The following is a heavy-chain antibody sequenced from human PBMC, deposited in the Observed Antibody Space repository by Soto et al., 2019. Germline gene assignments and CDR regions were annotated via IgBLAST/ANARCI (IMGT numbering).Heavy chain of an antibody. CDR2: ISYDGSNR. CDR3: ARDTPIGY. V-gene: IGHV3-30-3*01. J-gene: IGHJ4*02. CDR1: GFTFSTYT. Sequence: QVQLVESGGGVVQPGRSLRLSCAASGFTFSTYTMHWVRQAPGKGLEWVAIISYDGSNRYYADSVKGRFTISRDNSKNTLHLQMHFLTTEDTAVYYCARDTPIGYWGQGTLVTVSS.